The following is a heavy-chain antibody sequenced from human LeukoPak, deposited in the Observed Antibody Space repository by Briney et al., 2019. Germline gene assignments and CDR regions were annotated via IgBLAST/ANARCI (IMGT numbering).Heavy chain of an antibody. V-gene: IGHV3-21*05. D-gene: IGHD3-10*01. J-gene: IGHJ4*02. CDR3: AGSGSYYNVDY. Sequence: PGGSLRLSCAASGFTFSSYSMNWVRQAPGKGLEWVSYISSSSSYIYYADSVKGRLTISRDNARNSLYLQMNSLRAEDTAVYYCAGSGSYYNVDYWGQGTLVTVSS. CDR1: GFTFSSYS. CDR2: ISSSSSYI.